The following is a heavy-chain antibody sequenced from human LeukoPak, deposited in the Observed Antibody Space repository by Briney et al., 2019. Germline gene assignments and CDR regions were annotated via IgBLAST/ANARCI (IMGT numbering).Heavy chain of an antibody. V-gene: IGHV1-2*06. CDR1: GYIFTDYY. Sequence: ASVKVSCKASGYIFTDYYMHWVRQAPGQELGWMGRINPNSGGTNYAQKFQGRVTMTRDTSISTAYMELSRLRSDDTAVYYCARSKSAFDIWGQGTMVTVSS. J-gene: IGHJ3*02. CDR2: INPNSGGT. CDR3: ARSKSAFDI.